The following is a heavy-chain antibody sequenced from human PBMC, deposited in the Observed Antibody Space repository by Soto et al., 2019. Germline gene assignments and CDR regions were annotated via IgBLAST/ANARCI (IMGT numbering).Heavy chain of an antibody. J-gene: IGHJ6*03. CDR2: ISGSGST. CDR3: AKALRFTFTTGYYMDV. CDR1: GFTVSSYA. Sequence: EVQLLESGGGLVQPGGSLRLSCAASGFTVSSYAMSWVRQAPGKGLEWVSVISGSGSTYSADSVKGRFTISRDSSKNTVYLQMNSLIAEDTAVYYCAKALRFTFTTGYYMDVWGRGTTVTVSS. V-gene: IGHV3-23*01. D-gene: IGHD3-16*01.